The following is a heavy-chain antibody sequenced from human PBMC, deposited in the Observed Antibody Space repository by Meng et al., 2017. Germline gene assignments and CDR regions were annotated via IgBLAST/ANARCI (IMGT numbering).Heavy chain of an antibody. V-gene: IGHV3-74*01. CDR1: GFTFRNYW. CDR2: IKPDGTMT. J-gene: IGHJ5*02. Sequence: EVQLVASGGGLVQSGGSLRLSCTASGFTFRNYWMHWVRQAPGKGLVWVSRIKPDGTMTVYADSVKGRFTISRDNAKNTLYLQMNSLRSDDTAVYYCARSDWFDPWGQGTLVTVSS. CDR3: ARSDWFDP.